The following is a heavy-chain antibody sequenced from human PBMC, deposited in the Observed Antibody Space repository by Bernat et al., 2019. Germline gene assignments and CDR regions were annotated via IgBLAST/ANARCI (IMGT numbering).Heavy chain of an antibody. CDR3: AKLCGGDCYPQYDI. CDR1: GFTFSNAW. CDR2: IKSKADGGAT. J-gene: IGHJ3*02. D-gene: IGHD2-21*02. Sequence: EVQLVESGGGLVKPGGSLRLSCAASGFTFSNAWMNWVRQAPGKGLEWVGRIKSKADGGATDYAAPVKGRFTISRDNSKNTLYLQMNSLRAEDTAVYYCAKLCGGDCYPQYDIWGQGTMVTVSS. V-gene: IGHV3-15*07.